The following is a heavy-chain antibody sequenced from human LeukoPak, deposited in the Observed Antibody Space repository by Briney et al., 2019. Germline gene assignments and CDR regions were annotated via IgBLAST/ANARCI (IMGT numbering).Heavy chain of an antibody. J-gene: IGHJ5*02. Sequence: SQTLSLTCAISGDSFSSYSAAWNWIRQSPSRGLEWLGRTYYRSKWYNDYAVSVKSRITINPDISKNQFSLQLNSVTPEDTAVYYCARDHGCSGGSCYSDWFDPWGQGTLVTVSS. CDR1: GDSFSSYSAA. D-gene: IGHD2-15*01. CDR2: TYYRSKWYN. CDR3: ARDHGCSGGSCYSDWFDP. V-gene: IGHV6-1*01.